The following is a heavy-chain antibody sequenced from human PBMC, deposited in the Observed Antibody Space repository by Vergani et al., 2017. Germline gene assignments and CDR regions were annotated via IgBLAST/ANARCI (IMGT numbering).Heavy chain of an antibody. CDR1: GGSFSGYY. D-gene: IGHD4/OR15-4a*01. CDR2: INHSGST. V-gene: IGHV4-34*01. Sequence: QVQLQQWGAGLLKPSETLSLTCAVYGGSFSGYYWSWIRQPPGKGLEWIGEINHSGSTNYNPSLKSRVTISVDTSKNQFSLKLSSVTAADTAVYYCTTAIYGGFDYWGQGTLVTVSS. CDR3: TTAIYGGFDY. J-gene: IGHJ4*02.